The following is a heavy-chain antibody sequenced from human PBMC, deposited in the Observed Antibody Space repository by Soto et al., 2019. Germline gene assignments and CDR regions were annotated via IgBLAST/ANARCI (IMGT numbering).Heavy chain of an antibody. Sequence: EVQLLESGGGLVQPGGSLRLSCAASGFTFSSYAMSWVRQAPGKGLEWVSAISGSGVSTYYADSVKGRFTISRDNSKNTLYLQMNSLRADDTAVYYCAKEYHSCSGWSELYYWGQGTLVTVSS. CDR1: GFTFSSYA. V-gene: IGHV3-23*01. D-gene: IGHD6-13*01. J-gene: IGHJ4*02. CDR3: AKEYHSCSGWSELYY. CDR2: ISGSGVST.